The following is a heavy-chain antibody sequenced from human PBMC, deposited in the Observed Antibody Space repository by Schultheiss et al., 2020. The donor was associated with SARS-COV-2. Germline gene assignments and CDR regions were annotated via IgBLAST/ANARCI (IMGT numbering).Heavy chain of an antibody. D-gene: IGHD5-24*01. V-gene: IGHV1-46*03. CDR3: ARAPSQFYGMDV. Sequence: ASVKVSCKASGYIFSNYYINWVRQAPGQGLEWMGIIDPRGGTTTYAQKFQGRLTMPRDTSTSTAFMEVTNLRSDDTAVYYCARAPSQFYGMDVWGQGTTVTVSS. CDR1: GYIFSNYY. CDR2: IDPRGGTT. J-gene: IGHJ6*02.